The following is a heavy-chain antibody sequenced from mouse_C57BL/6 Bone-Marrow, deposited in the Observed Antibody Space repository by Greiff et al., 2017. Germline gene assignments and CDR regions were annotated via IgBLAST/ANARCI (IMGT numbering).Heavy chain of an antibody. CDR2: LDPETGGT. CDR3: TNYGNYGFAY. V-gene: IGHV1-15*01. CDR1: GYTFTDYE. Sequence: QVQLKESGAELVRPGASVTLSCKASGYTFTDYEMHWVKQTPVHGLEWIGALDPETGGTAYNQKFKGKAILTADKSSSTAYMELRSLTSEGSAVYYCTNYGNYGFAYWGQGTLVTVSA. J-gene: IGHJ3*01. D-gene: IGHD2-1*01.